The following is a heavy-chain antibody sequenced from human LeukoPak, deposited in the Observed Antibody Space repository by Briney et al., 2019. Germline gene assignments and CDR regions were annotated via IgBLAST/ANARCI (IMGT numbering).Heavy chain of an antibody. J-gene: IGHJ4*02. Sequence: PGGSLRLSCAASGFTFSSYGMHWVRQAPGKGLEWVAVISYDGSNKYYADSVKGRFTISRDNSKNTLYLQVNSLRAEDTAVYYCAKDYARSSSWLDYWGQGTLVTVSS. CDR2: ISYDGSNK. D-gene: IGHD6-13*01. CDR1: GFTFSSYG. V-gene: IGHV3-30*18. CDR3: AKDYARSSSWLDY.